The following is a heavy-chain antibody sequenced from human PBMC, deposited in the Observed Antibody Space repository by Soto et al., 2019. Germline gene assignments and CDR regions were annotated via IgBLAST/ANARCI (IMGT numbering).Heavy chain of an antibody. CDR1: GYTFTRYG. CDR2: ISGYNGDK. J-gene: IGHJ6*02. V-gene: IGHV1-18*01. D-gene: IGHD2-8*01. Sequence: QGHLVQSGAEVKKPGTSVKVSCKASGYTFTRYGISWVRQAPGQGLEWMGWISGYNGDKNYAENRQGRVTTTIDTSTSTAYMEPRSLTSDDAAVYYCAKNGQPPYYYYGLDVWGQGTTVTVSS. CDR3: AKNGQPPYYYYGLDV.